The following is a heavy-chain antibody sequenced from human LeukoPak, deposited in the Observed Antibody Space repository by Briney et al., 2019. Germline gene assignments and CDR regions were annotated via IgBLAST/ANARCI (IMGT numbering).Heavy chain of an antibody. D-gene: IGHD5-18*01. CDR3: ARELGGASDSYGTYYYYYGMDV. J-gene: IGHJ6*02. V-gene: IGHV4-39*07. Sequence: SEPLSLTCSVSGGSISSTSNYWGWIRQPPGTGLEWIGSIYYSGSTYYNPSLKSRVTISVDTSKNQFSLKLSSVTAADTAVYYCARELGGASDSYGTYYYYYGMDVWGQGTTVTVSS. CDR2: IYYSGST. CDR1: GGSISSTSNY.